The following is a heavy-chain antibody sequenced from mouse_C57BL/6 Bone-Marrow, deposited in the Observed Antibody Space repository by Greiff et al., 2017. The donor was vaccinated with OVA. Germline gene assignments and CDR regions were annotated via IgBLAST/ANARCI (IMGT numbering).Heavy chain of an antibody. CDR2: ISNGGGST. J-gene: IGHJ3*01. V-gene: IGHV5-12*01. CDR3: ARHGNWDGFAY. Sequence: EVQVVESGGGLVQPGGSLKLSCAASGFTFSDYYMYWVRQTPEKRLEWVAYISNGGGSTYYPDTVKGRFTISRDNAKNTLYLQMSRLKSEDTAMYYCARHGNWDGFAYWGQGTLVTVSA. D-gene: IGHD4-1*01. CDR1: GFTFSDYY.